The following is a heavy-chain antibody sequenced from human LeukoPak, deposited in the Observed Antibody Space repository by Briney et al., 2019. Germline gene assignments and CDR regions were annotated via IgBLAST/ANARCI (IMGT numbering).Heavy chain of an antibody. Sequence: GASVKVSCKASGYTFTGYYMHWVRQAPGQGLEWMGWINPNSGGTNYAQKFQGRVTMTRDTPISTAYMELSRLRSDDTAVYYCARDRYYGSGSYPLDYWGQGTLVTVSS. CDR2: INPNSGGT. D-gene: IGHD3-10*01. CDR3: ARDRYYGSGSYPLDY. J-gene: IGHJ4*02. CDR1: GYTFTGYY. V-gene: IGHV1-2*02.